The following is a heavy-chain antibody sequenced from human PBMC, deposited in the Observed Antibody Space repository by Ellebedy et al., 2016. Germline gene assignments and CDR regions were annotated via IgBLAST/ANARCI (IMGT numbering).Heavy chain of an antibody. CDR3: ARGDANYDSSGYYSWFDP. CDR1: GFTVSSNY. D-gene: IGHD3-22*01. Sequence: GESLKISXAASGFTVSSNYMNWVRQAPGKGLEWVSLIYSDGNTYYADSVKGRFTISRDNSKNTLYLQMDSLRAEDTAVYYCARGDANYDSSGYYSWFDPWGQGTLVTVSS. CDR2: IYSDGNT. J-gene: IGHJ5*02. V-gene: IGHV3-66*01.